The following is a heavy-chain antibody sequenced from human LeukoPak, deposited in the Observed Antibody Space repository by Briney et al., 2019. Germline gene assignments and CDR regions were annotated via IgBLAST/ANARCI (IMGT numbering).Heavy chain of an antibody. D-gene: IGHD3-16*01. CDR1: GFTFSSYG. CDR3: AKEGIMITFGGAHFDY. CDR2: ISYDGSNK. V-gene: IGHV3-30*18. J-gene: IGHJ4*02. Sequence: GSLRLSCAASGFTFSSYGMHWVRQAPGKGLEWVAVISYDGSNKYYADSVKGRFTISRDNSKNTLYLQMNSLRAEDTAVYYCAKEGIMITFGGAHFDYWGQGTLVTVSS.